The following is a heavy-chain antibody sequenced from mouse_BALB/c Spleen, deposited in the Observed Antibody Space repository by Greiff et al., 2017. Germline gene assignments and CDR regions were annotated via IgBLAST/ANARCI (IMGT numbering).Heavy chain of an antibody. Sequence: DVMLVESGGDLVKPGGSLKLSCAASGFTFSSYGMSWVRQTQDKRLEWVATISSGGSYTYYPDSVKGRFTISRDNAKNTLYLQMSSLKSEDTAMYYCARRGDYAMDYWGQGTSVTVSS. CDR1: GFTFSSYG. CDR2: ISSGGSYT. V-gene: IGHV5-6*02. J-gene: IGHJ4*01. CDR3: ARRGDYAMDY.